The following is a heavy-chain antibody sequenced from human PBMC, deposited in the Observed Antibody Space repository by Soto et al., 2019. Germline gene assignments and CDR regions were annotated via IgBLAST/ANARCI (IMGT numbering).Heavy chain of an antibody. CDR3: ARDDYDILTGYPRLY. CDR2: LSDSGGSI. D-gene: IGHD3-9*01. Sequence: GGSLILSCTASGFTFSRHAMTWVRQAPGKGLEWVSGLSDSGGSIYYADSVKGRFTISRDNSMNTLYLQMNILRAEDTAVYYCARDDYDILTGYPRLYWGQGT. V-gene: IGHV3-23*01. CDR1: GFTFSRHA. J-gene: IGHJ4*02.